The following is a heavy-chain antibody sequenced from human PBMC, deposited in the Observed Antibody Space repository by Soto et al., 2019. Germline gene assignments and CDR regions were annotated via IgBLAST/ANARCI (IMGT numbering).Heavy chain of an antibody. CDR2: IIPILGIA. CDR1: GGTFSSYT. V-gene: IGHV1-69*02. J-gene: IGHJ4*02. D-gene: IGHD2-2*01. Sequence: QVQLVQSGAEVKKPGSSVKVSCKASGGTFSSYTISWVRQAPGQGLEWMGRIIPILGIANYEQKFQCRVTITADKSTSTAYMELISLRSEDTAVYYCARGGYCISTSCYARLDYGGKGTLVTVSS. CDR3: ARGGYCISTSCYARLDY.